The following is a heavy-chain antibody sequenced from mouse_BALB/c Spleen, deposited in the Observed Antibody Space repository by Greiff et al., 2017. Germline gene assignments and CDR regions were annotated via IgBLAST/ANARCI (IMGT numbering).Heavy chain of an antibody. V-gene: IGHV1S137*01. Sequence: QVQLKQSGAELVRPGVSVKISRKGSGYTFTDYAMHWVKQSHAKSLEWIGVISTYYGDASYNQKFKGKATMTVDKSSSTAYMELARLTSEDSAIYYCARSGNYYAMDYWGQGTSVTVSS. CDR1: GYTFTDYA. CDR2: ISTYYGDA. CDR3: ARSGNYYAMDY. D-gene: IGHD2-1*01. J-gene: IGHJ4*01.